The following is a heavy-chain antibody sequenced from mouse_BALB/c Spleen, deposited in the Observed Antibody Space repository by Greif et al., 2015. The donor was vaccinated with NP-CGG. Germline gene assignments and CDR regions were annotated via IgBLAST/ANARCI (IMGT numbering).Heavy chain of an antibody. V-gene: IGHV5-6-5*01. J-gene: IGHJ2*01. D-gene: IGHD4-1*01. CDR2: ISSGGST. CDR1: GFTFSSYA. Sequence: LVESGGGLVKPGGSLKLSCAASGFTFSSYAMSWVRQTPEKRLEWVASISSGGSTYYPDSVKGRFTISRDNARNILYLQMSSLRSEDTAMYYCARAETGSFDYWGQGTTLTVSS. CDR3: ARAETGSFDY.